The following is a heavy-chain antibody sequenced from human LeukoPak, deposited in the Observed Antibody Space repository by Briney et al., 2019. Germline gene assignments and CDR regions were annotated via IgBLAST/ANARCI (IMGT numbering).Heavy chain of an antibody. V-gene: IGHV3-23*01. CDR3: ATKLRYLDWLLGY. Sequence: PGGSLRLSCAASGFTFSSYAMSWVRQAPGKGLEWVSSISGSGGSTYYADSVKGRFTISRDNSKNTLYLQMSSLRAEDTAVYYCATKLRYLDWLLGYWGQGTLVTVSS. CDR1: GFTFSSYA. CDR2: ISGSGGST. D-gene: IGHD3-9*01. J-gene: IGHJ4*02.